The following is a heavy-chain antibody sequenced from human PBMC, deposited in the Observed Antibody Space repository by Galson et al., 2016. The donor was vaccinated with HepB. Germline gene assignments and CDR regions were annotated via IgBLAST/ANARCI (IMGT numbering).Heavy chain of an antibody. J-gene: IGHJ4*02. V-gene: IGHV3-23*01. CDR1: GFSFSTYA. Sequence: SLRLSCAVSGFSFSTYAMSWVRQAPGKGLVWVSTIGGSGDNTYYADSVKGRFTISRDNSMNTLHLQMNSLRAEDTAVYYCAKDLLADYVWGSYRSQDWGQGAPVTVSS. CDR3: AKDLLADYVWGSYRSQD. D-gene: IGHD3-16*02. CDR2: IGGSGDNT.